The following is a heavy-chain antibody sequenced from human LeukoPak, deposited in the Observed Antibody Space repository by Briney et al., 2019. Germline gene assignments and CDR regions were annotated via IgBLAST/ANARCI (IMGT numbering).Heavy chain of an antibody. J-gene: IGHJ4*02. CDR1: GITLSNYG. V-gene: IGHV3-23*01. CDR3: AKRGVVIRVILVGFHKEAYYFDS. CDR2: ISDSGGRT. D-gene: IGHD3-22*01. Sequence: GGSLRLSCAVSGITLSNYGMSWVRQAPGKGLEWVAGISDSGGRTNYADSVKGRFTTSRDNPKNTLYLQMNSLRAEDTAVYFCAKRGVVIRVILVGFHKEAYYFDSWGQGALITVSS.